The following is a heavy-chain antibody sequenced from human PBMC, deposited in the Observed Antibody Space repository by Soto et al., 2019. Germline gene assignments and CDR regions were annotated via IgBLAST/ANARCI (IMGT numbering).Heavy chain of an antibody. Sequence: SETLSLTCAVSGGSISSSNWWSWVRQPPGKGLEWIGEIYHSGSTNYNPSLKSRVTISVDKSKNQFSLKLSSVTAADTAVYYCARDRELEPQSWWFDPWGQGTLVTVSS. CDR1: GGSISSSNW. V-gene: IGHV4-4*02. CDR2: IYHSGST. CDR3: ARDRELEPQSWWFDP. D-gene: IGHD1-1*01. J-gene: IGHJ5*02.